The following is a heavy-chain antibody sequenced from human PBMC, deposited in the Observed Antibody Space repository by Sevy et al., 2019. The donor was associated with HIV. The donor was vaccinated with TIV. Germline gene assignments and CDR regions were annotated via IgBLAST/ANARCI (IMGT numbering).Heavy chain of an antibody. D-gene: IGHD3-22*01. CDR2: ICGGDGST. V-gene: IGHV3-23*01. Sequence: GGSLRLSCAASGFRFSSFAMIWVRQAQGKGLEWVSEICGGDGSTYYADSVKGRFTISRENSKNTVYLQMSSLRAEDTALYCCAKGCHSGYFGADTLDIWGQGTMVTVSS. J-gene: IGHJ3*02. CDR1: GFRFSSFA. CDR3: AKGCHSGYFGADTLDI.